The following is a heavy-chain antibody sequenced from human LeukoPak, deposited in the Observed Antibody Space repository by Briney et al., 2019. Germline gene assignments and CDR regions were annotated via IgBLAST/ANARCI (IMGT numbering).Heavy chain of an antibody. CDR1: GFTFSSYA. V-gene: IGHV3-30-3*01. CDR2: ISYDGSNK. CDR3: ARFADFGVVTDAFDI. D-gene: IGHD3-3*01. J-gene: IGHJ3*02. Sequence: GGSLRLSCAASGFTFSSYAMHWVRQAPGKGLEWVAVISYDGSNKYYADSVKGRFTISRDNSKNTLYLQMNSLRAEDTAVYYCARFADFGVVTDAFDIWGQGTMVTVSS.